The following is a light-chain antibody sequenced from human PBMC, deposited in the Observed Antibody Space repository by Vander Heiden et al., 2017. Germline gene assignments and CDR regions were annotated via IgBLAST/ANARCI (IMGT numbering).Light chain of an antibody. CDR2: AAS. V-gene: IGKV1-39*01. CDR1: QSISSY. J-gene: IGKJ2*01. CDR3: RRSDSTLVT. Sequence: DIQMTQSPSSLSASVGDRVTITCRASQSISSYLNWYQQKPGKAPKLLIYAASSLQSGVPSRYSGRGSRTDFTLTISRLQPEHFATYYCRRSDSTLVTFGQGTKLELK.